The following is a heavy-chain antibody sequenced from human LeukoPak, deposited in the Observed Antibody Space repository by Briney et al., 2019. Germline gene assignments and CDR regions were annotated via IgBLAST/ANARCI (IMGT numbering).Heavy chain of an antibody. CDR3: AKGMEVYSSSPSGY. CDR1: GFTFSSYA. V-gene: IGHV3-23*01. Sequence: PGGSERLSCAASGFTFSSYAMSWVRQAPGKGLEWVSAITGSGGSTYYADSVKGRFTISRDNSKNTLYLQMNSLRAEDTAVYYCAKGMEVYSSSPSGYWGQGTLVTVSS. CDR2: ITGSGGST. J-gene: IGHJ4*02. D-gene: IGHD6-6*01.